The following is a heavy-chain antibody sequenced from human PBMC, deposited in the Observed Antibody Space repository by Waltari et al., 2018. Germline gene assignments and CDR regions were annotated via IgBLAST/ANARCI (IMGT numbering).Heavy chain of an antibody. CDR3: VRDFGDHRTDY. Sequence: QLQLQESGPGLVKSSETLSLTCTVSGGSISSSGYYWGWIRQPPGKGLEWIGTIDYGENTYYNPSLKSRVTISVDTSKRQFSLKLNSVTAADTAVYYCVRDFGDHRTDYWGQGTLVTVSS. J-gene: IGHJ4*02. D-gene: IGHD4-17*01. CDR1: GGSISSSGYY. V-gene: IGHV4-39*02. CDR2: IDYGENT.